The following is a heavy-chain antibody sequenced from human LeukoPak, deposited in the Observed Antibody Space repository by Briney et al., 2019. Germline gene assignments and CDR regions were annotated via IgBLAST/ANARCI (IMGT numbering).Heavy chain of an antibody. V-gene: IGHV3-43*02. CDR2: ISGDGATT. D-gene: IGHD3/OR15-3a*01. Sequence: GGSLRLSCAASGFTFDEYAMYWVRQAPGKGLDWVSLISGDGATTSYADSVKGRFTVSRDNSENSLHLQMESLRPEDTALYYCAKARRTGTHYSDFDYWGQGTLVTVSS. CDR1: GFTFDEYA. J-gene: IGHJ4*02. CDR3: AKARRTGTHYSDFDY.